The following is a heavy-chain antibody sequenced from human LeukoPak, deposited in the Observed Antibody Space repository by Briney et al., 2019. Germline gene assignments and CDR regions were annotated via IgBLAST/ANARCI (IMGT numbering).Heavy chain of an antibody. Sequence: ASVKVSCKASGGTFSSYAISWVRQAPGQGLEWMGWINANSGGTKYAQKFQGRVTMTRDTSISTVYMDLSRLRSDDTAVYYCAREGYYDSSGYPHVFDYWGQGALVTVSS. V-gene: IGHV1-2*02. CDR3: AREGYYDSSGYPHVFDY. D-gene: IGHD3-22*01. CDR2: INANSGGT. CDR1: GGTFSSYA. J-gene: IGHJ4*02.